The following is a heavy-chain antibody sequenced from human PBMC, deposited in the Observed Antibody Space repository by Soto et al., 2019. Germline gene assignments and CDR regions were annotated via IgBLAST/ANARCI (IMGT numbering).Heavy chain of an antibody. CDR1: GFTFSSYA. CDR2: ISGSGGST. CDR3: AKGLGTMVTAIRWFDP. D-gene: IGHD5-18*01. Sequence: GGSLRLSCAASGFTFSSYAMSWVRQAPGKGLEWVSAISGSGGSTYYADSVKGRFTISRDNSKNTLYLQMNSLRAEDTAVYYCAKGLGTMVTAIRWFDPWGQGTLVTVSS. V-gene: IGHV3-23*01. J-gene: IGHJ5*02.